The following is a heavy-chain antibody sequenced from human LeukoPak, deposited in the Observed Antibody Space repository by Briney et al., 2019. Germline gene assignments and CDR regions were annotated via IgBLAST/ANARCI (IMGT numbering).Heavy chain of an antibody. CDR3: TAELGIWSAARYFDY. Sequence: PGGSLRLSCEASGFTFSKAWMSWVRQAPGKGLEWVGRIRSDTDGGTADYAAPVKGRFTMSRDDSKNTLYLQMNRLESEDTPVYHRTAELGIWSAARYFDYWGQGSPFTVSS. J-gene: IGHJ4*02. CDR1: GFTFSKAW. D-gene: IGHD1-26*01. V-gene: IGHV3-15*01. CDR2: IRSDTDGGTA.